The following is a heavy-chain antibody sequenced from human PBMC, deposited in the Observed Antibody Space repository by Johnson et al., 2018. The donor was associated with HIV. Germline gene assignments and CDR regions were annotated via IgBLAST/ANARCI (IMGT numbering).Heavy chain of an antibody. Sequence: QVQLVECGGGVVQPGRSLRLSCAASGFTFSSYAMHWVRQAPGKGLEWVAVISYDGSNKYYADSVKGRFTISRDNSKNTLYLQMNSLRAEDTAVYYCATREKPHLAFDIWGQGTMVTVSS. J-gene: IGHJ3*02. CDR2: ISYDGSNK. V-gene: IGHV3-30*04. CDR1: GFTFSSYA. CDR3: ATREKPHLAFDI. D-gene: IGHD5-24*01.